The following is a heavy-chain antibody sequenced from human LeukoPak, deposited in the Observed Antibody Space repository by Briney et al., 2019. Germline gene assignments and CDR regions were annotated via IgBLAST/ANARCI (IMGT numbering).Heavy chain of an antibody. CDR1: GASITDYY. CDR2: IHISGKT. J-gene: IGHJ5*02. D-gene: IGHD1-26*01. CDR3: ARHLGEGTYPMDR. Sequence: SETLSLTCTVSGASITDYYWSWIRQTPEMGLEYIEYIHISGKTYNNPSLKGRVTVSLDTSQNQFSLKLTSVTAADTAVYFCARHLGEGTYPMDRWGQGILVTVSS. V-gene: IGHV4-59*08.